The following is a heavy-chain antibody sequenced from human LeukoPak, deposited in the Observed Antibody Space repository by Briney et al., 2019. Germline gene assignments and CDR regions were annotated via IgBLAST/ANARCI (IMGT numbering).Heavy chain of an antibody. CDR2: IFYSGST. D-gene: IGHD6-19*01. CDR1: SGSISTSNYY. V-gene: IGHV4-39*07. J-gene: IGHJ1*01. CDR3: AKAGQWIKEPWHGYFQH. Sequence: SETLSLTCTVSSGSISTSNYYWGWVRQPPGEALEWIGNIFYSGSTYYSPSLKSRVTISLDTSRNQFSLKLNSVTAADTAVYYCAKAGQWIKEPWHGYFQHWGQGTLVTVSS.